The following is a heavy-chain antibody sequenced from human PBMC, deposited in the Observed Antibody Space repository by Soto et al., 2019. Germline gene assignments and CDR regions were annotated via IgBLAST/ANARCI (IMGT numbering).Heavy chain of an antibody. CDR2: INHSGST. CDR3: ARGRVIAVARRYWFDP. Sequence: SETLSLTCAVYGGSFSGYYWSWIRQPPGKGLEWIGEINHSGSTNYNPSLKSRVTISVDTSKNQFSLKLSSVTAADTAVYYCARGRVIAVARRYWFDPWGQGTLVTVSS. CDR1: GGSFSGYY. J-gene: IGHJ5*02. V-gene: IGHV4-34*01. D-gene: IGHD6-19*01.